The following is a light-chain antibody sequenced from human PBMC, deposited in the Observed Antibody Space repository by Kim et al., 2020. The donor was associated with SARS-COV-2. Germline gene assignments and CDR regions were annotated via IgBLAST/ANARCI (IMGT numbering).Light chain of an antibody. V-gene: IGKV3-20*01. J-gene: IGKJ4*01. CDR1: QTVSTSY. CDR2: DAS. Sequence: PGERATLPCRASQTVSTSYLAWYQQKPGQAPRLLINDASRRATGIPDRFSGSGSGTDFTLTISRLEPEEFAVYYCQQYASSPTTFGGGTKVDIK. CDR3: QQYASSPTT.